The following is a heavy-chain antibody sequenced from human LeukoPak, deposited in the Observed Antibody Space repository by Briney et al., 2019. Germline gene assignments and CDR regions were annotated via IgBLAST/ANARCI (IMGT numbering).Heavy chain of an antibody. CDR2: ISSSSSTI. Sequence: GGSLRLSCAASGFTFSSYSMNWVRQAPGKGLEWVSYISSSSSTIYYADSVKGRFTISRDNAKNSLYLQMNSLRAEDMALYYCAKALREGDWGAFDIWGQGTMVTVSS. D-gene: IGHD2-21*02. CDR3: AKALREGDWGAFDI. CDR1: GFTFSSYS. J-gene: IGHJ3*02. V-gene: IGHV3-48*04.